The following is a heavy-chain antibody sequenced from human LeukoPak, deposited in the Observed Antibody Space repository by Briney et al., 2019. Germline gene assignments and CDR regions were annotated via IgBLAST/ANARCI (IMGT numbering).Heavy chain of an antibody. D-gene: IGHD3-22*01. CDR3: ARSPKSYYYDSSGPTDY. CDR2: IYYSGST. CDR1: GGSISSYY. V-gene: IGHV4-59*08. Sequence: SETLSLTCTVSGGSISSYYWSWIRQPPGKGLEWIGYIYYSGSTNYNPSLKSRVTISVDTSKNQFSLKLSSVTAADTAVYYCARSPKSYYYDSSGPTDYWGQGTLVTVSS. J-gene: IGHJ4*02.